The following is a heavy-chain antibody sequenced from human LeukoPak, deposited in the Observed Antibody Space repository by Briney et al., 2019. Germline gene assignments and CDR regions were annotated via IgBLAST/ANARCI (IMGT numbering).Heavy chain of an antibody. D-gene: IGHD2-15*01. CDR2: INHSGST. V-gene: IGHV4-34*01. Sequence: PSETLSLTCVVYGGSFSGYYWSWIRQPPGKGLEWIGEINHSGSTNYNPSLKSRVTISVDTSKNQFSLKLSSVTAADTAVYYCARAKALGYCSGGSCYPRGFDPWGQGALVTVSS. J-gene: IGHJ5*02. CDR1: GGSFSGYY. CDR3: ARAKALGYCSGGSCYPRGFDP.